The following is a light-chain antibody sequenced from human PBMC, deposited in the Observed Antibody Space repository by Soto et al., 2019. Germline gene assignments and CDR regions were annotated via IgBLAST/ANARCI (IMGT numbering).Light chain of an antibody. CDR2: GVR. CDR3: SSFTTNRLYV. J-gene: IGLJ1*01. Sequence: QSVLTQPASVSGSPGQSITISCTGTSSDVGGYNYVSWYQQHPGKAPKLLIFGVRNRPPGISSRFSGSKSGLTASLTISGLQPEDEADYYCSSFTTNRLYVFXPGTKVTVL. CDR1: SSDVGGYNY. V-gene: IGLV2-14*01.